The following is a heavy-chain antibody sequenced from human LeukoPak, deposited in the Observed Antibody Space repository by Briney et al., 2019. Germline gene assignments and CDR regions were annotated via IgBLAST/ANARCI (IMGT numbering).Heavy chain of an antibody. CDR1: GFTFSSYW. CDR3: ARRGWLVNFDY. J-gene: IGHJ4*02. Sequence: GGSLRLSCVPSGFTFSSYWMHWVRQAPGKGLVWVSRINIDGSTINYADSVKGRFTISRDNAKNTLYLQMNTLRAEDTAIYHCARRGWLVNFDYWGQGTLVTVSS. V-gene: IGHV3-74*01. CDR2: INIDGSTI. D-gene: IGHD6-19*01.